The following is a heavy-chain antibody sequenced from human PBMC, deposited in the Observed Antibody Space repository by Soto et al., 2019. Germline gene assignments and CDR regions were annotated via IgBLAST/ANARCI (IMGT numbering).Heavy chain of an antibody. CDR2: ISAYNGNT. V-gene: IGHV1-18*01. CDR3: ARVQNYYDSIHPGYLDF. CDR1: GYTFTSYG. Sequence: QVQLVQSGAEVKKPGASVKVSCKASGYTFTSYGISWVRQAPGQGLEWMGWISAYNGNTNYAQKLQGRVTMTTHTPTSTADMELRGLRSDDTAVHYCARVQNYYDSIHPGYLDFWGRGILVTVSS. J-gene: IGHJ2*01. D-gene: IGHD3-22*01.